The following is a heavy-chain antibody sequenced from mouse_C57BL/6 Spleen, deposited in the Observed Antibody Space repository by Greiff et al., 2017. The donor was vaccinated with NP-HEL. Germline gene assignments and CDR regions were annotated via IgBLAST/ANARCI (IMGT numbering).Heavy chain of an antibody. D-gene: IGHD2-4*01. CDR3: DKRIYEYDGTGYYAMDY. CDR1: GFSLTSYG. Sequence: VQLQQSGPGLVQPSQSLSITCTVSGFSLTSYGVHWVRQSPGKGLEWLGVIWRGGSTAYNAAFMSRLSTIKDNSKRQVFFKMNSLHAEDTAIYYFDKRIYEYDGTGYYAMDYWGQGTSVTVSS. CDR2: IWRGGST. J-gene: IGHJ4*01. V-gene: IGHV2-5*01.